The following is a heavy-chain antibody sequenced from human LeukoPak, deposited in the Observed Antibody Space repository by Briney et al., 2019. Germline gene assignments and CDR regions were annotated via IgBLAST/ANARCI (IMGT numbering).Heavy chain of an antibody. D-gene: IGHD3-22*01. CDR2: INPNSGGT. CDR3: ARSRITMIVVAHYYGMDV. V-gene: IGHV1-2*04. CDR1: GYTFTGYY. J-gene: IGHJ6*02. Sequence: ASVKVSCKASGYTFTGYYMHWVRQAPGQGLEWMGRINPNSGGTNYAQKFQGWVTMTRDTSISTAYMELSRLRSDDTAVYYCARSRITMIVVAHYYGMDVWGQGTTVTVSS.